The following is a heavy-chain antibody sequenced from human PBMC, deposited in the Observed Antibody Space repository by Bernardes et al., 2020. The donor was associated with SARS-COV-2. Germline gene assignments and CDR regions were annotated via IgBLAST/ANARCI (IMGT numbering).Heavy chain of an antibody. CDR1: GFTFDDYA. V-gene: IGHV3-9*01. J-gene: IGHJ4*02. CDR2: ISWNSGRI. D-gene: IGHD3-16*01. Sequence: GGSLRLSCAASGFTFDDYAMHWVRQAPGKGLEWVSGISWNSGRIGYADSVKGRFTISRDNAKNSLYLQMNSLRAEDTALYYCAKGGGLLPFDYWGQGTLVTGSS. CDR3: AKGGGLLPFDY.